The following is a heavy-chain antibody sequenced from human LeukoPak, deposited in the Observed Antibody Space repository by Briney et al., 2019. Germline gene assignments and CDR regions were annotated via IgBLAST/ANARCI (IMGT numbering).Heavy chain of an antibody. CDR2: TGGSDDNT. Sequence: GGSLRLSCEGSGFSFNGYAMSWVRQAPGKGLEWVAVTGGSDDNTHYADSVKGRFSISRDTSENRLFLQMNSLRPDDSALYYCTKDLTTGFSSGWYLAYWGQGTLVTVSS. D-gene: IGHD6-19*01. J-gene: IGHJ4*02. CDR3: TKDLTTGFSSGWYLAY. V-gene: IGHV3-23*01. CDR1: GFSFNGYA.